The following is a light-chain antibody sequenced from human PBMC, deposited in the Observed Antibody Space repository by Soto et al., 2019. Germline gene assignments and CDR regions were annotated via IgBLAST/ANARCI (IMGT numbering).Light chain of an antibody. Sequence: SYELTQPPSVSVAPGKTARITCGGNNLGSKSVHWYQQKPGQAPVLVIYYDTNRPSGIPERFSGSNSGNTATLTISRVEAGDEADYYCQVWDSSSDHPVVFGEGTKLTVL. CDR3: QVWDSSSDHPVV. CDR1: NLGSKS. J-gene: IGLJ2*01. V-gene: IGLV3-21*04. CDR2: YDT.